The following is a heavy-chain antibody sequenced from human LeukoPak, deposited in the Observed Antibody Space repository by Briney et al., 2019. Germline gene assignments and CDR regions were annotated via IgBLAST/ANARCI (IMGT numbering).Heavy chain of an antibody. J-gene: IGHJ4*02. CDR2: ISGSGLST. CDR1: GFTFRSNA. V-gene: IGHV3-23*01. Sequence: GGSLRLSCAASGFTFRSNAMSWVRQAPGKGLEWVSGISGSGLSTDYADSVKGRFTISRDNSKNTLYLQMNSLRAEDTAVYYCARAATDYWGQGTLFTVSS. CDR3: ARAATDY.